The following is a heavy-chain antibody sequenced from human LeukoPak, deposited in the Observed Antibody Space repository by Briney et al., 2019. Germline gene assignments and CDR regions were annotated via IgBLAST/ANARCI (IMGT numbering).Heavy chain of an antibody. CDR3: ARDQSSYCSSTSCYPNPDFDY. D-gene: IGHD2-2*01. Sequence: GGSLRLSCAASGFTFSSYWMHWVRQAPGKGLVWVSRINSDGSSTSYADSVKGRFTISRDNAKNTLYLQMNSLRAEDTAVYYCARDQSSYCSSTSCYPNPDFDYWGQGTLVTVSS. V-gene: IGHV3-74*01. J-gene: IGHJ4*02. CDR2: INSDGSST. CDR1: GFTFSSYW.